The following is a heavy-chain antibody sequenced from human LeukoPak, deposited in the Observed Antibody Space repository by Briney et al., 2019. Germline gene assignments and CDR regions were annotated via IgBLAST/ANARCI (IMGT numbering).Heavy chain of an antibody. D-gene: IGHD5-12*01. V-gene: IGHV3-7*03. CDR2: IKQDGSEK. J-gene: IGHJ4*02. Sequence: TGGSLRLSCAASGFTFSSYWMSWVRQAPGKGLEWVANIKQDGSEKYYVDSVKGRFTIFRDNAKNSLYLQMNSLRAEDTAVYYCANLQSGYDYGVYWGQGTLVTVSS. CDR1: GFTFSSYW. CDR3: ANLQSGYDYGVY.